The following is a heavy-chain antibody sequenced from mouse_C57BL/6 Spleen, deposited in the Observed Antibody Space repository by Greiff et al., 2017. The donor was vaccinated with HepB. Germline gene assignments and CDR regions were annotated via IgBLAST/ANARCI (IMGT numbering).Heavy chain of an antibody. V-gene: IGHV1-52*01. CDR3: ARSGNYGNYVPYFDY. D-gene: IGHD2-1*01. CDR2: IDPSDSET. CDR1: GYTFTSYW. J-gene: IGHJ2*01. Sequence: QVQLQQPGAELVRPGSSVKLSCKASGYTFTSYWMHWVKQRPIQGLEWIGNIDPSDSETHYNQKFKDKATLTVDKSSSTAYMQLSSLTSEDSAVYYCARSGNYGNYVPYFDYWGQGTTLTVSS.